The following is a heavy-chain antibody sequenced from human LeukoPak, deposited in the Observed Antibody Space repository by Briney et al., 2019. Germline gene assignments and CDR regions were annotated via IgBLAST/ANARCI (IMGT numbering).Heavy chain of an antibody. CDR3: ARRVRLMVYAIRLYVFDP. J-gene: IGHJ5*02. D-gene: IGHD2-8*01. CDR2: INHSGST. V-gene: IGHV4-34*01. Sequence: PSETLSLTCAVYGGSFSGYYWSWIRQPPGKGLEWIGEINHSGSTNYNPSLKSRVTISVDTSKNQFSPKLSSVTAADTAVYYCARRVRLMVYAIRLYVFDPWGQGTLATVSS. CDR1: GGSFSGYY.